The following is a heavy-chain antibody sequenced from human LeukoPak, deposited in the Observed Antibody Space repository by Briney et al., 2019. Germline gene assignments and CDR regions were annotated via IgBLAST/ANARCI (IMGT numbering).Heavy chain of an antibody. J-gene: IGHJ4*02. Sequence: GGSLRLSCGASGLTVSSYGMSWVRQAPGKGLEWVSTIIGSAVNTYYADSVKGRFTISRDNSKNTLYLEMNSLRADDTAVYYCAKDGDQVTVTKVDYWGQGTLVTVSS. CDR2: IIGSAVNT. D-gene: IGHD4-17*01. V-gene: IGHV3-23*01. CDR1: GLTVSSYG. CDR3: AKDGDQVTVTKVDY.